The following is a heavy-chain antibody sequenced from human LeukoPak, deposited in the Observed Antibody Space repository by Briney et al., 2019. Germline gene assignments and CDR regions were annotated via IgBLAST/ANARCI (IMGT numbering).Heavy chain of an antibody. CDR2: IYYTGTT. CDR3: ARSAIDAFDI. Sequence: SETLSLTCTVSGGSISSYYWSWIRQPPGKTLEWIGYIYYTGTTNYNPSLKSRVTMSVDTSKNQFSLKLSSVTAADTAVYYCARSAIDAFDIWGQGTMDTVSS. D-gene: IGHD6-25*01. V-gene: IGHV4-59*08. J-gene: IGHJ3*02. CDR1: GGSISSYY.